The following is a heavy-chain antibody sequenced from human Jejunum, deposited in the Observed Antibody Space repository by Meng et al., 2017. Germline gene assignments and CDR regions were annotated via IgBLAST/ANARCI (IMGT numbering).Heavy chain of an antibody. CDR2: IYPDDSDI. Sequence: GESPKISCKGSGYSFTDYWIAWVRQLPGKGLEWLGIIYPDDSDIRYSPSFQGQVTISADKSISTAYLQWSSLKASDTAIYYCARKGKNAYKKYYFDYWGQGALVTVSS. D-gene: IGHD5-24*01. J-gene: IGHJ4*02. CDR1: GYSFTDYW. V-gene: IGHV5-51*01. CDR3: ARKGKNAYKKYYFDY.